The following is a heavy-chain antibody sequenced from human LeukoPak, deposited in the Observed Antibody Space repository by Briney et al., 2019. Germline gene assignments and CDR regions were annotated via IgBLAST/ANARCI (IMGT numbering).Heavy chain of an antibody. D-gene: IGHD6-13*01. CDR3: ARVGDQKLVKNWFDS. Sequence: SETLSLTCTVSGGSISSSSYYWGWNRQPPGKGLEWIGSIYYSGTTYYNPSLKSRVTISVDTSKSQFSLKLSSVTAADTAVYYCARVGDQKLVKNWFDSCGQGTLVTVSS. V-gene: IGHV4-39*01. CDR1: GGSISSSSYY. CDR2: IYYSGTT. J-gene: IGHJ5*01.